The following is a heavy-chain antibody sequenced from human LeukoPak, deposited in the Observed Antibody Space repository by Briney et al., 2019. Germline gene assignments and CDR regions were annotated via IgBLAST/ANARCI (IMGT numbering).Heavy chain of an antibody. J-gene: IGHJ4*02. CDR1: GFTFSSYW. CDR3: AKLPSRYCSGGSCYLDY. Sequence: PGGSLRLSCAASGFTFSSYWMSWVRQAPGKGLEWVANIKQDGSEKYYVDSVKGRFTISRDNAKTSLYLQMNSLRAEDTAVYYCAKLPSRYCSGGSCYLDYWGQGTLVTVSS. D-gene: IGHD2-15*01. CDR2: IKQDGSEK. V-gene: IGHV3-7*03.